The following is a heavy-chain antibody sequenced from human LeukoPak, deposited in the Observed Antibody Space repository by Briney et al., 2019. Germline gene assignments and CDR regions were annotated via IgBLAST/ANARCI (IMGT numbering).Heavy chain of an antibody. CDR2: VYYDGTT. V-gene: IGHV4-39*01. Sequence: SETLSLTCTVSGGSISSSTFYWGWIRQPPGKGLEWIGTVYYDGTTYYNPSLKSRVTISVDTSKNQFSLKLTSVTAADTAVYYCARRRSGNDFWSGYTDYWGQGTLVTVSS. J-gene: IGHJ4*02. D-gene: IGHD3-3*01. CDR3: ARRRSGNDFWSGYTDY. CDR1: GGSISSSTFY.